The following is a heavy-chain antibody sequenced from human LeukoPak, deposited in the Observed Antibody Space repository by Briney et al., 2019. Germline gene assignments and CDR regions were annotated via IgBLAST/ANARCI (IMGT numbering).Heavy chain of an antibody. CDR2: TRGSGGST. V-gene: IGHV3-23*01. Sequence: GGSLRLSXAASGFTFSSYAMSWVRQAPGKGLEWVSATRGSGGSTYYADSVKGRFTISRDNSKNTLYLQMNSLRAEDTAVYYCAKLGSWYYFDYWGQGTLVTVSS. J-gene: IGHJ4*02. D-gene: IGHD6-13*01. CDR3: AKLGSWYYFDY. CDR1: GFTFSSYA.